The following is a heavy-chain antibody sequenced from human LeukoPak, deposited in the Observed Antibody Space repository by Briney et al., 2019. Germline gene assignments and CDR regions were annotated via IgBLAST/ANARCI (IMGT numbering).Heavy chain of an antibody. CDR2: IWYDGSNK. V-gene: IGHV3-30*02. CDR3: AKGYSSGYYSDAFDV. Sequence: GGSLRLSCAASGFTFSSYGMHWVRQAPGKGLEWVAVIWYDGSNKYYADSVKGRFTISRDNLKNTLYLQMNSLRAEDTAVYYCAKGYSSGYYSDAFDVWGQGTMVTVSS. J-gene: IGHJ3*01. D-gene: IGHD3-22*01. CDR1: GFTFSSYG.